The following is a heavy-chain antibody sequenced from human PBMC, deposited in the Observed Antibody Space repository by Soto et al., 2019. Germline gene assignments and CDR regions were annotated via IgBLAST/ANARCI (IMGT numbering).Heavy chain of an antibody. CDR1: GFTFSSYA. CDR3: AKDPVAARPYGDWFDP. D-gene: IGHD6-6*01. Sequence: PGGSLRLSCAASGFTFSSYAMSWVRQAPGKGLEWVSAISGSGGSTYYADSVKGRFTISRDNSKNTLYLQMNSLRAKDTAVYYCAKDPVAARPYGDWFDPWGQGTLVTVSS. J-gene: IGHJ5*02. CDR2: ISGSGGST. V-gene: IGHV3-23*01.